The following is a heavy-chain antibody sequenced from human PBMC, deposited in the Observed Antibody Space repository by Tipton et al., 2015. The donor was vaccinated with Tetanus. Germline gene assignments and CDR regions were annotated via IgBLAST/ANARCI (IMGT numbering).Heavy chain of an antibody. V-gene: IGHV3-33*01. CDR3: AREADCSGGSCFSGDFDT. J-gene: IGHJ4*02. CDR1: GFIFSSYG. D-gene: IGHD2-15*01. Sequence: AASGFIFSSYGIHWVRQAPDKGLEWLAVSWYDGTDKYYADSVKGRFTISRDNSKNTLYLQMNSLRAEDTALYYCAREADCSGGSCFSGDFDTWGQGTQVTVSS. CDR2: SWYDGTDK.